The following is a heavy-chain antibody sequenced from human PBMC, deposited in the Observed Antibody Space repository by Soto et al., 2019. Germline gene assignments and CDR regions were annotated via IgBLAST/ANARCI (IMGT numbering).Heavy chain of an antibody. CDR2: ISGSGSSK. D-gene: IGHD2-2*01. CDR1: GFTFSSYA. CDR3: ARERCSSTSCPPGYYYYGMDV. Sequence: PGGSLRLSCAASGFTFSSYAMSWVRQAPGKGLEWVSAISGSGSSKYYADPVKGRFTISRDNSKNTLYLQMNSLRAEDTAVYYCARERCSSTSCPPGYYYYGMDVWGQGTTVTVSS. J-gene: IGHJ6*02. V-gene: IGHV3-23*01.